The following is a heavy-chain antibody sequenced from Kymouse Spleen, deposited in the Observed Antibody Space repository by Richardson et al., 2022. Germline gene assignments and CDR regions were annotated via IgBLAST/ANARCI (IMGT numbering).Heavy chain of an antibody. J-gene: IGHJ4*02. CDR3: AKDKDGSGSYYFDY. Sequence: EVQLVESGGGLVQPGRSLRLSCAASGFTFDDYAMHWVRQAPGKGLEWVSGISWNSGSIGYADSVKGRFTISRDNAKNSLYLQMNSLRAEDTALYYCAKDKDGSGSYYFDYWGQGTLVTVSS. D-gene: IGHD3-10*01. CDR1: GFTFDDYA. CDR2: ISWNSGSI. V-gene: IGHV3-9*01.